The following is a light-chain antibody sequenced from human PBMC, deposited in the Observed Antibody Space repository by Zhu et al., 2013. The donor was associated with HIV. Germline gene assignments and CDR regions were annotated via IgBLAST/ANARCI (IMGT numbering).Light chain of an antibody. Sequence: DIQLTQSPSLLSASVGDRVTITCRASQDIDRYLAWYQQTPGKAPTLLVYAASTTQSGVPSRFSGSGSGTEFSLTISSLQPEDFATYYCHHVNDNPAFGPGTTVDFK. CDR1: QDIDRY. CDR3: HHVNDNPA. CDR2: AAS. J-gene: IGKJ3*01. V-gene: IGKV1-9*01.